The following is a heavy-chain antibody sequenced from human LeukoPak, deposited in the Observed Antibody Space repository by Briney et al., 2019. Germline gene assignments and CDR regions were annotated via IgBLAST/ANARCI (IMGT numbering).Heavy chain of an antibody. D-gene: IGHD3-10*01. J-gene: IGHJ4*02. CDR1: SYTFTSYG. V-gene: IGHV1-18*01. CDR3: ARHVLLWFGELFVFDY. CDR2: ISAYNGNT. Sequence: GASVKVSCKASSYTFTSYGISWVRQAPGQGLEWMGWISAYNGNTNYAQKLQGRVTMTTDTSTSTAYMELRSLRFDDTAVYYCARHVLLWFGELFVFDYWGQGTLVTVSS.